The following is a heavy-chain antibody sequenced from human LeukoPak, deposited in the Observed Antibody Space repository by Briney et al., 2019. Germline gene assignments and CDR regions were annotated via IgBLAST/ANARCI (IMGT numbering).Heavy chain of an antibody. D-gene: IGHD3-9*01. CDR3: ARSTRNYDILTGYYRLFDY. V-gene: IGHV4-34*01. Sequence: SETLSLTCAVYGGSFSGYYWSWIRQPPGKGLEWIGEINHSGSTNYNPSLKSRVTISVDTSKNQFSLKLSSVTAADTAVYYCARSTRNYDILTGYYRLFDYWDQGTLVTVSS. CDR2: INHSGST. CDR1: GGSFSGYY. J-gene: IGHJ4*02.